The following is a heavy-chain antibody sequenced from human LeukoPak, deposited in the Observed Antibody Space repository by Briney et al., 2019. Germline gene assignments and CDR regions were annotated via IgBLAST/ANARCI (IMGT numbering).Heavy chain of an antibody. D-gene: IGHD1/OR15-1a*01. CDR2: INWSGYNT. V-gene: IGHV3-20*04. CDR1: GFTFADYG. Sequence: GGSLRLSCEDSGFTFADYGLSWVRQAPRKRLEWVAGINWSGYNTFYADSVKGRFTISRDNTKKTLYLQMNNLRGEDTSTYYCARDLSSNWNNLAYWGQGTLVTVSS. J-gene: IGHJ4*02. CDR3: ARDLSSNWNNLAY.